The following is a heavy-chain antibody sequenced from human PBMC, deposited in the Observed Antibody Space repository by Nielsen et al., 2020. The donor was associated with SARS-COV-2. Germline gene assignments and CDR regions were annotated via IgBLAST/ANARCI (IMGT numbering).Heavy chain of an antibody. CDR3: ARATVSSSSPHYYYYYGMDV. D-gene: IGHD6-6*01. J-gene: IGHJ6*02. CDR1: GGSVSSGSYY. CDR2: IYYSGST. V-gene: IGHV4-61*01. Sequence: SETLSLTCTVSGGSVSSGSYYWSWIRQPPGKGLEWIGYIYYSGSTNYNPSLKSRVTISVDTSKNQFSLKLSSVTAADTAVYYCARATVSSSSPHYYYYYGMDVWGQGTTVTVSS.